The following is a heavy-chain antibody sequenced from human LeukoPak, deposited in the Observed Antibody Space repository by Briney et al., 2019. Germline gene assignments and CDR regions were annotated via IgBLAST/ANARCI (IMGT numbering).Heavy chain of an antibody. V-gene: IGHV3-23*01. D-gene: IGHD3-10*01. CDR1: GFTFSSYA. J-gene: IGHJ4*02. CDR3: AKGEWFGGLLSVFDY. Sequence: PGGSLRLSCAASGFTFSSYAMSWVRQAPGKGLEWVSAISGSGGSTYYADSVKGRFTISRDNSKNTLYLQMNSLRAEDTAVYYCAKGEWFGGLLSVFDYWGQGTLVTVSS. CDR2: ISGSGGST.